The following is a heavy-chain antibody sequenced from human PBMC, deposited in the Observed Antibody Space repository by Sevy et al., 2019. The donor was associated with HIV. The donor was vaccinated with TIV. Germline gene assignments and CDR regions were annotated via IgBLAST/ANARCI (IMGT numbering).Heavy chain of an antibody. CDR2: IYRDGIV. J-gene: IGHJ3*02. V-gene: IGHV4-59*01. CDR3: ARRALGGPDI. CDR1: GGSFSDYY. Sequence: SETLSLTCTLSGGSFSDYYWMWIRQSPGKGLEWIGYIYRDGIVDYNPSLKSRVSILKDRSRSQLSLRLSSLTAADTAVYYCARRALGGPDIWGPGTMVTVSS. D-gene: IGHD6-25*01.